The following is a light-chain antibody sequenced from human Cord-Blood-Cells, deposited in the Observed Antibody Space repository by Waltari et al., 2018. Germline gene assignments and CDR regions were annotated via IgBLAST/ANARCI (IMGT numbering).Light chain of an antibody. Sequence: SASTQPAPVSASPGQPVTISSTVATRHCGGYDYVSWYQQHPGKAPKLMIYEVSNRPSGVSNRFSGSKSGNTASLTISGLQAEDEADYYCSSYTSSSTWVFGGGTKLTVL. J-gene: IGLJ3*02. CDR3: SSYTSSSTWV. CDR2: EVS. CDR1: TRHCGGYDY. V-gene: IGLV2-14*01.